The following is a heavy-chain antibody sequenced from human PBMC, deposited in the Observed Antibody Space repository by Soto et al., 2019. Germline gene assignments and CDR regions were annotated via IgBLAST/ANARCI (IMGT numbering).Heavy chain of an antibody. CDR3: ARWVWFGESRFDY. CDR1: GGSISSYY. CDR2: IYYSGST. Sequence: SETLSLTCTVSGGSISSYYWSWIRQPPGKGLEWIGYIYYSGSTNYNPSLKSRVTISVDTSKNQFSLKLSSVTAADTAVYYCARWVWFGESRFDYWGQGTLVTVSS. D-gene: IGHD3-10*01. V-gene: IGHV4-59*01. J-gene: IGHJ4*02.